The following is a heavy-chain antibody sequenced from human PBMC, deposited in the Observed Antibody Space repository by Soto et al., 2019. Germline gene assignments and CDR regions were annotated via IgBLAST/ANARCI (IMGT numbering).Heavy chain of an antibody. CDR2: ISYDGTAK. CDR1: GFDFSDHG. Sequence: QVRLVESGGGVVQPGRSRRLSCAASGFDFSDHGMHWVRQAPGEGLEWVTVISYDGTAKYYKESVKGRFTTSRDNSKKTLYLQIDSLRVEDTAVYYCAKDEGRFLRNYFNYGIDVWGLGTTVTVSS. D-gene: IGHD3-3*01. V-gene: IGHV3-33*03. J-gene: IGHJ6*02. CDR3: AKDEGRFLRNYFNYGIDV.